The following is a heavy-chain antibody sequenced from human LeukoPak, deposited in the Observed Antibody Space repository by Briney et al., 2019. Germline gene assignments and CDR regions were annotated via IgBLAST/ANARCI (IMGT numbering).Heavy chain of an antibody. D-gene: IGHD3-16*02. J-gene: IGHJ5*02. CDR3: ARDDYDYVWGSYRPPRNNWFDP. CDR2: IYTSGST. V-gene: IGHV4-4*07. Sequence: PSETLSLTCTVSGGSISSYYWSWIRQPAGKGLEWIGRIYTSGSTNYNPSLKSRVTMSVDTSKNQFSLKLSSVTAADTAVYYCARDDYDYVWGSYRPPRNNWFDPWGQGTLVTVSS. CDR1: GGSISSYY.